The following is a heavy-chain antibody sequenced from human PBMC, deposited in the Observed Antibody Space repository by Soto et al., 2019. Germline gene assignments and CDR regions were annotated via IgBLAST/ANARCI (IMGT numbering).Heavy chain of an antibody. CDR3: ARTRAVPSTLRSRYFFDY. J-gene: IGHJ4*02. CDR2: VYYSGTT. D-gene: IGHD2-2*01. V-gene: IGHV4-61*01. CDR1: GGSVSDKTYY. Sequence: SEPLSLTCSVSGGSVSDKTYYWSWIRQPPGKRLEWIGYVYYSGTTNYNPSLKSRVTISVVLSKNRFSLRLSSVTTADTALYYCARTRAVPSTLRSRYFFDYWGQGTLVTVSS.